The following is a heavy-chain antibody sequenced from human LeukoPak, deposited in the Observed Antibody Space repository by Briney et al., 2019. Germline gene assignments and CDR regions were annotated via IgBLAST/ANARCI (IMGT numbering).Heavy chain of an antibody. CDR3: AHSLYYYGSGTFPFDP. J-gene: IGHJ5*02. D-gene: IGHD3-10*01. CDR1: GFSLSTSGVG. V-gene: IGHV2-5*02. CDR2: IYWDDDK. Sequence: SGPTLVNPTQTLALTCTFSGFSLSTSGVGVGWIRQPPGKALEWLALIYWDDDKRYSPSRKSRLTITKDTSKNQVVLTMTNMDPVDTATYYCAHSLYYYGSGTFPFDPWGQGTLVTVSS.